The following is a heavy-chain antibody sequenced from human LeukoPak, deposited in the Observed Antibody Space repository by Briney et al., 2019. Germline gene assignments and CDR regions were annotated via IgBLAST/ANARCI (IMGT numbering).Heavy chain of an antibody. CDR2: IKQDGSEK. CDR3: AREPLDYYDHYTAFDI. D-gene: IGHD3-22*01. J-gene: IGHJ3*02. CDR1: GFTFSSYW. V-gene: IGHV3-7*01. Sequence: PGGSLRLSCAASGFTFSSYWMSWVRQAPGKGLEWVANIKQDGSEKYYVDSVKGRFTISRDNAKNSLYLQMNSLRAEDTAVYYCAREPLDYYDHYTAFDIWGQGTMVTVSS.